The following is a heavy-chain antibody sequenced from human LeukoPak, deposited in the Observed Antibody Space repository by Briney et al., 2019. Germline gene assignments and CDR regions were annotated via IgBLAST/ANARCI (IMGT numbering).Heavy chain of an antibody. CDR1: GGTFSSYA. J-gene: IGHJ4*02. CDR3: ASGGYSYGWSEN. Sequence: GASVKVSCKASGGTFSSYAISWVRQAPGQGLEWMGGIIPIFGTANYAQKFQGRVTITADESTSTAYMELSSLRSEDTAVYYCASGGYSYGWSENWGQGTLVTVSS. CDR2: IIPIFGTA. V-gene: IGHV1-69*13. D-gene: IGHD5-18*01.